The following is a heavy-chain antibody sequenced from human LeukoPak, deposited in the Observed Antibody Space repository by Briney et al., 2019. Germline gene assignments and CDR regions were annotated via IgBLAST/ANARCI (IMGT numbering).Heavy chain of an antibody. V-gene: IGHV4-59*01. CDR3: ARGSLGGDYLSY. CDR2: IYYSGST. Sequence: SETLSLTCTVSGGSISSYYWSWIRQPPGKGLEWIGYIYYSGSTNYNPSLKSRVTISVGTSKNQFSLKLSSVTAADTAVYYCARGSLGGDYLSYWGQGTLVTVSS. J-gene: IGHJ4*02. D-gene: IGHD3-16*01. CDR1: GGSISSYY.